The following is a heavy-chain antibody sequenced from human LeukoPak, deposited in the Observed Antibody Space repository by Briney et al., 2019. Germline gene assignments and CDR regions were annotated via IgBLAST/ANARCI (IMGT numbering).Heavy chain of an antibody. CDR1: GFTFSSYA. CDR2: ITTSGGST. CDR3: ARSHSSSWSLNNYYFDY. J-gene: IGHJ4*02. D-gene: IGHD6-13*01. Sequence: GQSRRLSCAAYGFTFSSYAMSWVRQAPGEGLEWVSSITTSGGSTYYADSVKGRLTIAIHHAKNPLYRQTNSLRAEDTAVYYCARSHSSSWSLNNYYFDYWGQGTLVTVSS. V-gene: IGHV3-23*01.